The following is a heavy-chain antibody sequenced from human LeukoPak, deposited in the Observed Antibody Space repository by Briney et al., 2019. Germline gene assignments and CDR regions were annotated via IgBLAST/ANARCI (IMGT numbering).Heavy chain of an antibody. J-gene: IGHJ4*02. Sequence: GGSLRLSCAASGFTFSSDEMNWVRQAPGKGLEWVSYISSSGSTRYHTDSVKGRFTVSRDNAKNSLYLQMNSLRAEDTAVYYCATAKSDSSGYILDYWGQGTLVTVSS. CDR1: GFTFSSDE. D-gene: IGHD3-22*01. CDR3: ATAKSDSSGYILDY. V-gene: IGHV3-48*03. CDR2: ISSSGSTR.